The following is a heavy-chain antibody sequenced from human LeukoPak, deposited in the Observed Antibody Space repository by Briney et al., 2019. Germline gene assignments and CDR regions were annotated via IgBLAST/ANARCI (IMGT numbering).Heavy chain of an antibody. J-gene: IGHJ3*02. CDR2: IIPILGIA. CDR3: ARDRHIVVVAAIHDAFDI. V-gene: IGHV1-69*04. Sequence: SVKVSCKASGGTFSSYAISWVRQAPGQGLEWMGRIIPILGIANYAQKFQGRVTITADKSTSTAYMELSSLRSEDTAVYYCARDRHIVVVAAIHDAFDIWGQGTMVTVSS. D-gene: IGHD2-21*02. CDR1: GGTFSSYA.